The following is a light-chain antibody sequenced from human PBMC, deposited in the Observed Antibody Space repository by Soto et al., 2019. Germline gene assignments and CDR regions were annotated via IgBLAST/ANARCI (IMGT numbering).Light chain of an antibody. Sequence: EIVLTQSPGTLSVSPGERATLSCRASQVVVTAYIHWYQHKPGQAPRLLISGASTRASGIPDRFSGSGVGTYFTLTINGLEPEDCAVYYCLLFRGSPTFGHGARVHI. J-gene: IGKJ3*01. CDR1: QVVVTAY. CDR3: LLFRGSPT. CDR2: GAS. V-gene: IGKV3-20*01.